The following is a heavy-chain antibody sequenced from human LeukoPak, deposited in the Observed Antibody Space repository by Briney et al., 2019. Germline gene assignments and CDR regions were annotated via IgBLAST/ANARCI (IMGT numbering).Heavy chain of an antibody. J-gene: IGHJ3*02. Sequence: GGSLRLSYAASGFTVSSNYMSWVRQAPGRGLEWVSVIYSGGSTYYADSVKGRFTISRDNAKSSLYLQMNSLRAEDTAVYYCARDYTMVRGVIINDAFDIWGQGTMVTVSS. CDR1: GFTVSSNY. V-gene: IGHV3-66*01. CDR3: ARDYTMVRGVIINDAFDI. D-gene: IGHD3-10*01. CDR2: IYSGGST.